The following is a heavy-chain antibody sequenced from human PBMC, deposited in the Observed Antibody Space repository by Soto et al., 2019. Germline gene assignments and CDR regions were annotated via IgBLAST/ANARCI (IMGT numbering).Heavy chain of an antibody. D-gene: IGHD6-6*01. Sequence: ASVKVSCKVSGYTLTELSMHWVRQAPGKGLEWMGGFDPEDGETIYAQRFQGRVTMTEDISTDTAYMELSSLRSEDTAVYYCATDYSSSEWFDPWGQGTLVTVSS. CDR2: FDPEDGET. CDR3: ATDYSSSEWFDP. J-gene: IGHJ5*02. CDR1: GYTLTELS. V-gene: IGHV1-24*01.